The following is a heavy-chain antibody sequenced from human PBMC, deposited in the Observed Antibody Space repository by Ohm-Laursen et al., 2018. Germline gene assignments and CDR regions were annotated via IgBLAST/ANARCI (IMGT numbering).Heavy chain of an antibody. CDR1: GFTFRSYE. CDR2: ISSSSSYI. Sequence: SLRLSCAAPGFTFRSYEMNWVRQAPGKGLEWVSSISSSSSYIYYADSVKGRFTISRDNAKNSLYLQMNSLRAEDTAVYYCARAQFLYYYDSSGAKSLYYFDYWGQGTLVTVSS. J-gene: IGHJ4*02. V-gene: IGHV3-21*01. D-gene: IGHD3-22*01. CDR3: ARAQFLYYYDSSGAKSLYYFDY.